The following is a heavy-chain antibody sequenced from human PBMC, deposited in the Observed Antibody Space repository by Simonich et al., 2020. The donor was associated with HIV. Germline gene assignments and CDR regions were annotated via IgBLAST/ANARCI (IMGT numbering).Heavy chain of an antibody. CDR2: VDPEEGEA. CDR3: ATPSLAATAFDY. D-gene: IGHD2-15*01. CDR1: GYTFTDYY. Sequence: VQLVQSGAEVKKPGASVKVSCKASGYTFTDYYIHWVQQAPGKGLGGMGLVDPEEGEAVFAEKFQDRVTITADTSTDTAYMELSGLRSEDTAVYYCATPSLAATAFDYWGQGTLVTVSS. V-gene: IGHV1-69-2*01. J-gene: IGHJ4*02.